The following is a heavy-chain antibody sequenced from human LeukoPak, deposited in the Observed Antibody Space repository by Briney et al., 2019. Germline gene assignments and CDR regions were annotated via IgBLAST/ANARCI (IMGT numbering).Heavy chain of an antibody. CDR3: ARCYQLLCYWFVP. CDR1: GGSFSGYY. J-gene: IGHJ5*02. CDR2: INHSGST. V-gene: IGHV4-34*01. Sequence: SSETLTLTCAVYGGSFSGYYWSWIRQPPGKGLEWIGEINHSGSTNYNPSLKSRVTISVDTSKNQFSLKLSSVTAADTAVYYCARCYQLLCYWFVPWGERTMVTVSS. D-gene: IGHD2-2*01.